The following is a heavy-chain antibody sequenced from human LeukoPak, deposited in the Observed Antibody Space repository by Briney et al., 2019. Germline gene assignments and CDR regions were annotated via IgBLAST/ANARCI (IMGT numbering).Heavy chain of an antibody. CDR2: ISSSGSTI. CDR3: ARPRGRGYYYYYMDV. CDR1: GFTFSDYY. D-gene: IGHD3-10*01. V-gene: IGHV3-11*01. Sequence: PGGSLRLSCAASGFTFSDYYMSWIRQAPGKGLEWVGYISSSGSTIYYASPVKRRFTTSRDNTKHSLYLQMNSRRADAAVVYYCARPRGRGYYYYYMDVWGKGTTVTVSS. J-gene: IGHJ6*03.